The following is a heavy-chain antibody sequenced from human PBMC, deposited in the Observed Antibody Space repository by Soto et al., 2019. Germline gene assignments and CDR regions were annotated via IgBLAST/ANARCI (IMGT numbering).Heavy chain of an antibody. CDR3: ERRKVVTQLFDY. CDR2: ISSSGSTI. J-gene: IGHJ4*02. V-gene: IGHV3-11*01. Sequence: QVQLVESGGCLVKPGGSLRLSCAASGFTFSDYYMSWIRQAPGKGLEWVSYISSSGSTIYYADSVNGRFTISRDDAKNSLYLQMNSLRGEDTAVYYCERRKVVTQLFDYWGQGTLVTVSS. CDR1: GFTFSDYY. D-gene: IGHD1-1*01.